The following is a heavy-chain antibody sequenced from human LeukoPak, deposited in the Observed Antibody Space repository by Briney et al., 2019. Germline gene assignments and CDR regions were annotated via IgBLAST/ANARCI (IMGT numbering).Heavy chain of an antibody. Sequence: GGSLRLSCAASGFTFSSYSMNWVRQAPGKGLEWVSSISSSGSTIYYADSVKGRFTISRDNAKNSLYLQMNSLRAEDTAVYYCAREYPVGSSGLDYWGQGTLVTVSS. CDR3: AREYPVGSSGLDY. D-gene: IGHD6-19*01. CDR2: ISSSGSTI. V-gene: IGHV3-48*04. J-gene: IGHJ4*02. CDR1: GFTFSSYS.